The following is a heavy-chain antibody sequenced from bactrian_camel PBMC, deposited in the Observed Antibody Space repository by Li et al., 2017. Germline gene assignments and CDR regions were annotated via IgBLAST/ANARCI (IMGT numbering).Heavy chain of an antibody. J-gene: IGHJ4*01. CDR1: EFMNC. CDR2: IRRDGGET. V-gene: IGHV3S40*01. D-gene: IGHD6*01. CDR3: AEGRGSRGEHCYSLNY. Sequence: VQLVESGGGSVQDGGSLRLSCVASEFMNCMGWLRMAEGKEREAVAAIRRDGGETWYAASVKGRFTISRDSAKNTVYLQMNNLQPEDTATYYCAEGRGSRGEHCYSLNYWGQGTQVTVS.